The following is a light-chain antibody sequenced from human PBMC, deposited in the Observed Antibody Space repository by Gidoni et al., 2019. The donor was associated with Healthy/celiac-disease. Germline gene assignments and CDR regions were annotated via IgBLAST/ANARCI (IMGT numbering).Light chain of an antibody. CDR1: QGISSY. Sequence: DIQLTQSPSFLSASVGDRVTITCWASQGISSYLAWYQQKPGKAPKLLIYAASTLQSGVPSRFSGSGSGTDFTLTISSLQPEDFATYYCQQINSYPWTFGQGTKVEIK. J-gene: IGKJ1*01. CDR3: QQINSYPWT. CDR2: AAS. V-gene: IGKV1-9*01.